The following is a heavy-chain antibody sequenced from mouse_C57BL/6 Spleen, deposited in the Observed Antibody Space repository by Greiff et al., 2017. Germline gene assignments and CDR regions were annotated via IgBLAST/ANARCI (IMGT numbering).Heavy chain of an antibody. D-gene: IGHD1-1*01. CDR1: GYAFSSYW. Sequence: QVQLQQSGAELVKPGASVKISCKASGYAFSSYWMNWVKQRPGKGLEWIGQIYPGGGDTNSNGKFKGKATLTADKSSSTAYMQLSSLTSEDSAVYFCARVHYYGSSRDYWGQGTTLTVSS. J-gene: IGHJ2*01. CDR3: ARVHYYGSSRDY. V-gene: IGHV1-80*01. CDR2: IYPGGGDT.